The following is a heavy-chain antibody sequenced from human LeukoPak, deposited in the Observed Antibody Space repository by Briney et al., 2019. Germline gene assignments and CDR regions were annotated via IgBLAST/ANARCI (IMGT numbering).Heavy chain of an antibody. V-gene: IGHV1-3*01. J-gene: IGHJ4*02. CDR2: ISAGNGDT. Sequence: GASVKVSCKASGYTFTIYAIHWVRQAPGQRLEWLGWISAGNGDTGYSQKFQGRVTFTRDTSANTVYVELTSLTSEDAAVYYCARDRGKFLIAFWGQGTLVTVSS. CDR3: ARDRGKFLIAF. CDR1: GYTFTIYA. D-gene: IGHD1-26*01.